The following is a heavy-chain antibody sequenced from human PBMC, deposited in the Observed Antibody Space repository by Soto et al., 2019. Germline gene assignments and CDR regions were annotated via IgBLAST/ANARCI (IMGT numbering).Heavy chain of an antibody. CDR2: SYYSGTT. V-gene: IGHV4-30-4*01. CDR3: ARDPNYYGSGVSLFDY. CDR1: GGSISSGDYY. J-gene: IGHJ4*02. D-gene: IGHD3-10*01. Sequence: SETLSLTCTVSGGSISSGDYYWSWIRQSPGKGLEWIGYSYYSGTTYYNPSLKSRVTISVDTSKNQFSLKLTSVTAADTAVYYCARDPNYYGSGVSLFDYWGQGALVTVSS.